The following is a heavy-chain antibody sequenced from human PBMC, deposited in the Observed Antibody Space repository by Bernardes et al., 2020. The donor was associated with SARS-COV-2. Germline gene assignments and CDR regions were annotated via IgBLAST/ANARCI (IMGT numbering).Heavy chain of an antibody. CDR1: GGSFSGFL. Sequence: SETLSLTCAVYGGSFSGFLWSWIRQPPGKGLEWIGEINHSGGTNYSPSLKSRVSISIDTSKNQFSLKLSSVTAADTAVYRCARAPHIAVARYYYYGMDVWGQGITVTVSS. V-gene: IGHV4-34*01. CDR3: ARAPHIAVARYYYYGMDV. J-gene: IGHJ6*02. D-gene: IGHD6-19*01. CDR2: INHSGGT.